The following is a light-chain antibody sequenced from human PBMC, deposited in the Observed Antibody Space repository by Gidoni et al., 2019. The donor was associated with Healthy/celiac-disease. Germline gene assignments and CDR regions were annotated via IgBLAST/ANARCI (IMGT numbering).Light chain of an antibody. CDR1: QSVSSSY. V-gene: IGKV3-20*01. Sequence: EIVLTQSPGTLSLSPGESATLSCRASQSVSSSYLAWYQQKPGQAPRLFIYGASSRATGIPDRFSGSGSGTDFTLTISRLEPEDVAVYYCQQYGSSPGGTFGQGTKVEIK. CDR2: GAS. J-gene: IGKJ1*01. CDR3: QQYGSSPGGT.